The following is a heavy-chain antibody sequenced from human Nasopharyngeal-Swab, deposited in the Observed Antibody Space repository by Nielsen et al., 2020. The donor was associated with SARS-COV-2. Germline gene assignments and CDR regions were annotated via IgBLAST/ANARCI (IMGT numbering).Heavy chain of an antibody. CDR1: GYTFTSYA. Sequence: ASVKVSCKASGYTFTSYAMHWVRQAPGQRLEWMGWINAGNGSTKYSQKFQGRVTITRDTSASTAYMELSSLRSEDTAVYYCARSSSPAAFDIWGQGTMVTVSS. V-gene: IGHV1-3*01. CDR3: ARSSSPAAFDI. CDR2: INAGNGST. J-gene: IGHJ3*02.